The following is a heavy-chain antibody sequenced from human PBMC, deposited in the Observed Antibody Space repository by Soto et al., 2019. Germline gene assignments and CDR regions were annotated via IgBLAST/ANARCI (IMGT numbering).Heavy chain of an antibody. CDR3: AKGSVEYSASVDN. V-gene: IGHV3-23*01. D-gene: IGHD5-12*01. CDR2: ISARGGSL. J-gene: IGHJ4*02. Sequence: EVQLLESGGGLVQPGGPWGFSCEAPDSPLVRYALVGFGKVPGKGLGGASVISARGGSLYFAHSVKGRFTISRDNSKNVLSLEMNSLRAEDTATYFCAKGSVEYSASVDNWGQGTLVVVSS. CDR1: DSPLVRYA.